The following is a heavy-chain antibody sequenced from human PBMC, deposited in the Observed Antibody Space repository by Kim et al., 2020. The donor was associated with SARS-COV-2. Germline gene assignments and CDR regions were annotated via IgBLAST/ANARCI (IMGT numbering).Heavy chain of an antibody. V-gene: IGHV1-3*01. CDR3: ARELRSGY. D-gene: IGHD3-10*01. J-gene: IGHJ4*02. Sequence: GTGYTTYSPKFQGRVTITRDTSASTAYMDLSSLRSEDMAVYYCARELRSGYWGQGTLVTVSS. CDR2: GTGYT.